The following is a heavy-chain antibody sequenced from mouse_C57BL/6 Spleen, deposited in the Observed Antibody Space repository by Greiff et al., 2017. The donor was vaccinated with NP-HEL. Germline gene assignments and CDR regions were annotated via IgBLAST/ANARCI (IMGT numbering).Heavy chain of an antibody. J-gene: IGHJ3*01. D-gene: IGHD2-4*01. CDR2: IYPRDGST. CDR3: ARSSYDYDAFAY. CDR1: GYPFTSYD. Sequence: QVPLPPSGPELVKPGASVKLSCQASGYPFTSYDINWVKQRPGQGLEWDGWIYPRDGSTKYNEKFKGKATLTVDTSSSTAYMELHSLTSEDSAVYFCARSSYDYDAFAYWGQGTLVTVSA. V-gene: IGHV1-85*01.